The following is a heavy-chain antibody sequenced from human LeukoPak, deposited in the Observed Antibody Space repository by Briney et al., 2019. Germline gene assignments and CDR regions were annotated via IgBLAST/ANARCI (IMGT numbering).Heavy chain of an antibody. CDR1: KFTFSSYA. V-gene: IGHV3-23*01. D-gene: IGHD6-13*01. CDR3: ARSLKTVAGALDY. J-gene: IGHJ4*02. CDR2: ISGSGGNT. Sequence: GGSLRPSCAASKFTFSSYAMSWVRQAPGKGLEWVSTISGSGGNTYYADSVKGRFTISRDNSRNTLYLQMNSLRVEDMAVYYCARSLKTVAGALDYWGQGTLVTVSS.